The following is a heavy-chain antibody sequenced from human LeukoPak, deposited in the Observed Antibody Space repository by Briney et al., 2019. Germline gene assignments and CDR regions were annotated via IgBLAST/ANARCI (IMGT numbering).Heavy chain of an antibody. V-gene: IGHV3-74*03. CDR3: ISNSEGRSGGDD. J-gene: IGHJ4*01. Sequence: PGGSLRLSCAASGFRFSAFWMHWVRQIPGKGLVWVSRISPDGSTTTYADSVTGRFTISRDNVKNTMYLQMNSLRAEDTAVYYCISNSEGRSGGDDWGQGTQVTVSS. CDR1: GFRFSAFW. D-gene: IGHD1-26*01. CDR2: ISPDGSTT.